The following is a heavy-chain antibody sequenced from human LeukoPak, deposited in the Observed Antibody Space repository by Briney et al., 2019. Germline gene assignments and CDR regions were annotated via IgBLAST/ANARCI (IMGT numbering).Heavy chain of an antibody. V-gene: IGHV3-23*01. CDR1: GFTVSSNY. CDR3: AKDGPRVPAAIDY. D-gene: IGHD2-2*01. J-gene: IGHJ4*02. CDR2: ISGSGGST. Sequence: GGSLRLSCAVSGFTVSSNYMSWVRQPPGKGLEWVSAISGSGGSTYYADSVKGRFTISRDNSKNTLYLQMNSLRAEDTAVYYCAKDGPRVPAAIDYWGQGTLVTVSS.